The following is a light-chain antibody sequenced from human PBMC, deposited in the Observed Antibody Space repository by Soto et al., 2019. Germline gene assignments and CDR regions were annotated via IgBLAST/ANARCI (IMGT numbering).Light chain of an antibody. CDR2: SND. Sequence: QSVLTQAPSASGTPGQRVTISCSGSRSDIGSNTVNWYQQLPGTAPKLLIYSNDQRPSGVPDRFSGSKSGTSASLAISGLQSDDEADYYCAAWDDTLNGVVFGGGTKVTVL. CDR1: RSDIGSNT. J-gene: IGLJ2*01. CDR3: AAWDDTLNGVV. V-gene: IGLV1-44*01.